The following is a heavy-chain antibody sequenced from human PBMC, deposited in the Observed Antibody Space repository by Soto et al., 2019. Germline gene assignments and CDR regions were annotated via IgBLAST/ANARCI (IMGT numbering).Heavy chain of an antibody. CDR1: GYTFTGYY. CDR3: ARDSVTRVSSDIPGMDV. Sequence: ASVKVSCKASGYTFTGYYMHWVRQAPGQGLEWMGWINPNSGGTNYAQKFQGRVTMTRDTSISTAYMELTSLRVDDTAMYYCARDSVTRVSSDIPGMDVWGQGTTVTVSS. CDR2: INPNSGGT. D-gene: IGHD3-10*01. V-gene: IGHV1-2*02. J-gene: IGHJ6*02.